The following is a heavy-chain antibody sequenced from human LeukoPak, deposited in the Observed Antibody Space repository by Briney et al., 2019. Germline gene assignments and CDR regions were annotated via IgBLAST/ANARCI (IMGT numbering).Heavy chain of an antibody. CDR1: GFTFNDYA. V-gene: IGHV3-23*01. Sequence: GGSLRLSCAASGFTFNDYALSWVRQAPGKGLEWVSTISGSGTTYYVDSVKGRFTISRDNSKKTPYLQMNSLRVEDTAVYYCAKDPDYGDYGYDYYFDYWGQGTLVTVSS. D-gene: IGHD4-17*01. CDR2: ISGSGTT. J-gene: IGHJ4*02. CDR3: AKDPDYGDYGYDYYFDY.